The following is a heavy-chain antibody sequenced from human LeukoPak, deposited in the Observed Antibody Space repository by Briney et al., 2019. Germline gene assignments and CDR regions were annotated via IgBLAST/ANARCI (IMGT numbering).Heavy chain of an antibody. V-gene: IGHV4-59*01. J-gene: IGHJ4*02. D-gene: IGHD2-15*01. CDR1: GVSISSYH. CDR3: ARKDGDY. Sequence: SETLSLTCTVSGVSISSYHWSWIRQPPVKGLEWIGYIYNSGGTNYNPSLKSRVTISVDTSKNQVSLKLSSVTAADTAMYYCARKDGDYWGQGILVTVSS. CDR2: IYNSGGT.